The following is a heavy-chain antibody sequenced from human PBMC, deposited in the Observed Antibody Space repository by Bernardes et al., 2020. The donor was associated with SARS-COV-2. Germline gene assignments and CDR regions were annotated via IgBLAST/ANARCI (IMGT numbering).Heavy chain of an antibody. CDR3: ARDPGGNGYSHFDY. J-gene: IGHJ4*02. CDR1: GLTDSSNH. D-gene: IGHD5-18*01. V-gene: IGHV3-53*01. Sequence: GGSLRLSCAFSGLTDSSNHMNWVRKAPGEGLEWISVIYGGGTVDYADSVKGRFSISRDNSKNTLYLQMNDVRTDDSAMYYCARDPGGNGYSHFDYWGREPWSPSPQ. CDR2: IYGGGTV.